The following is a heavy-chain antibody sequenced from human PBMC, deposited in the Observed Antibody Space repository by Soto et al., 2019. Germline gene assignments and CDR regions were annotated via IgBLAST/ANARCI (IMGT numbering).Heavy chain of an antibody. J-gene: IGHJ4*02. V-gene: IGHV4-59*01. CDR1: GGSISDFY. CDR3: DRVGGLAARTFDY. D-gene: IGHD6-6*01. CDR2: IYYSGST. Sequence: PSETLSLTCTVSGGSISDFYWSWIRQPPGKGLEWIGYIYYSGSTNYNPSLKSRVTISVDTSKNQFSLNLRSMSPADTAVYYCDRVGGLAARTFDYWGQGTLVTVSS.